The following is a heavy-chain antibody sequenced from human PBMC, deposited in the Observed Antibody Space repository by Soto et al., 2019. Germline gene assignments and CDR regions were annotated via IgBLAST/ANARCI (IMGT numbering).Heavy chain of an antibody. CDR1: GFTFSSYG. CDR2: IWYDGSNK. V-gene: IGHV3-33*01. D-gene: IGHD5-18*01. J-gene: IGHJ4*02. CDR3: ARDAGGYSYGYTGVRDYFDY. Sequence: GGSLRLSCAASGFTFSSYGMHWVRQAPGKGLEWVAVIWYDGSNKYYGDSVKGRFTISRDNSKNTLYLEMNSLRAEDTAVYYCARDAGGYSYGYTGVRDYFDYWGQGALVTVSS.